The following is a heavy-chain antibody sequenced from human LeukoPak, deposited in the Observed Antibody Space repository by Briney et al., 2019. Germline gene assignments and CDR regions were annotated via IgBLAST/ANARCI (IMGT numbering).Heavy chain of an antibody. J-gene: IGHJ6*02. CDR2: FDPEDGET. V-gene: IGHV1-24*01. Sequence: ASVKVSCKVSGYTLTELSMHWVRQAPGKGLEWMGGFDPEDGETIYAQKFQGRVTMTEDISTDTAYMELSSLRSEDTAVYYCATETGTSPFYYYYGMDVWGQGTTVTVSS. D-gene: IGHD2-2*01. CDR1: GYTLTELS. CDR3: ATETGTSPFYYYYGMDV.